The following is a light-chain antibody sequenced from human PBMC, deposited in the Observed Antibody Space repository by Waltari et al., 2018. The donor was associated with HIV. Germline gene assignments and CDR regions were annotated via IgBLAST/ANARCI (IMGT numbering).Light chain of an antibody. Sequence: DIQMTQFPSSLSTSVGDRVTITCRASQNIDNYLNWYQQNPGKAPNPLIYGASTLPGGVPSRFSGSGSGTDFTLTISSLQPEDFATSYCQQIYDWQSFGGGTKVEIK. CDR3: QQIYDWQS. V-gene: IGKV1-39*01. CDR2: GAS. J-gene: IGKJ4*01. CDR1: QNIDNY.